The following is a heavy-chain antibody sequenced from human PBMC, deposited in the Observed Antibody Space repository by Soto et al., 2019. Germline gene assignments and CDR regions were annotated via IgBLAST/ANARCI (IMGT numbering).Heavy chain of an antibody. Sequence: PSETLSLTCAVSGGSVSSESHYWSWLRQTPGKGREWIGYIYYTRSTYYNPSLKRRVIMSEDTYRDQVLLRLRPRTRAAAAAYFCARDQYYFRTSSYYYAMEVWGQGTKVTVSS. CDR1: GGSVSSESHY. J-gene: IGHJ6*02. V-gene: IGHV4-61*01. D-gene: IGHD3-16*01. CDR2: IYYTRST. CDR3: ARDQYYFRTSSYYYAMEV.